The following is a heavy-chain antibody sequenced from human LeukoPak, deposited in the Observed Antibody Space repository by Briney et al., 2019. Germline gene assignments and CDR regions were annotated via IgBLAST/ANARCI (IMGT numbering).Heavy chain of an antibody. D-gene: IGHD4-17*01. Sequence: SETLSLTCTVSGGSISSGGYYWSWIRQHLGKGLEWIGYIYYSGSTYYNPSLKSRVTISVDTSKNQFSLKLSSVTAADTAVYYCARSTYGTLFFDYWGQGTLVTVSS. CDR2: IYYSGST. V-gene: IGHV4-31*03. CDR3: ARSTYGTLFFDY. J-gene: IGHJ4*02. CDR1: GGSISSGGYY.